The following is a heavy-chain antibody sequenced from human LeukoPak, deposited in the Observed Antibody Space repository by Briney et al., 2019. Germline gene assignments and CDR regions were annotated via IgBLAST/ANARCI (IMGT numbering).Heavy chain of an antibody. Sequence: GGSLRLSCAASGLPFSSAWMGWVRQTPGTGLEWVANINPAGNERNYVDSVRGRFTISRDNAKSSLYLQMNNVRAEDTGVYYCSRDRSYCAGGTCYSVYDYWGQGTLVTVSS. CDR2: INPAGNER. D-gene: IGHD2-15*01. J-gene: IGHJ4*02. V-gene: IGHV3-7*01. CDR3: SRDRSYCAGGTCYSVYDY. CDR1: GLPFSSAW.